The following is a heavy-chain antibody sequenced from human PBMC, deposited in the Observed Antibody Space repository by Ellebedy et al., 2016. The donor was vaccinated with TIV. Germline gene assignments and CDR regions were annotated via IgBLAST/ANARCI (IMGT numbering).Heavy chain of an antibody. CDR2: IQKHGDKK. Sequence: PGGSLRLSCAAFGFAFDDDWMTWVRQVPGKGLEWVANIQKHGDKKYYLDPVKGRFTSSRDNAKKSLYLQMDSLRAEDTAVYYCARGSGYCSSTSCSGGSDWGQGTPVTVSS. CDR1: GFAFDDDW. V-gene: IGHV3-7*03. J-gene: IGHJ4*02. D-gene: IGHD2-2*01. CDR3: ARGSGYCSSTSCSGGSD.